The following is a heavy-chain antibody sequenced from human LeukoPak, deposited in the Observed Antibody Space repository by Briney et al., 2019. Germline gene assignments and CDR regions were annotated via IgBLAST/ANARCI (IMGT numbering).Heavy chain of an antibody. D-gene: IGHD3-10*01. CDR3: AKDPMVRGVIPHAFDI. CDR1: GFTFSSYG. CDR2: IWYDGSNK. J-gene: IGHJ3*02. V-gene: IGHV3-33*06. Sequence: GGSLRLSCAVSGFTFSSYGMHWVRHPPGNGREWVAVIWYDGSNKYYADSVKGRFTISRDNSKNTLYLQMNSLRAEDTAVYYCAKDPMVRGVIPHAFDIWGQGTMVTVSS.